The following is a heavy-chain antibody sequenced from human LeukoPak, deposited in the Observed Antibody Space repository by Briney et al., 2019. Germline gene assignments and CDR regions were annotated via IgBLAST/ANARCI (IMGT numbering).Heavy chain of an antibody. CDR1: GGSISSSSYY. J-gene: IGHJ4*02. CDR3: ARRNDYGGKSFDY. CDR2: IYYSGST. Sequence: SETLSLTCTVSGGSISSSSYYWGWIRQPPGKGLEWIGSIYYSGSTYYNPSLKSRVTISVDTSKNQFSLKLSSVTAADTAVYYCARRNDYGGKSFDYWGQGTLVTVSS. V-gene: IGHV4-39*01. D-gene: IGHD4-23*01.